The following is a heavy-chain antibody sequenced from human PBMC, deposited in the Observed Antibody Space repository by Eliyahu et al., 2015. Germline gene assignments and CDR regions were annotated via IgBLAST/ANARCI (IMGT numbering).Heavy chain of an antibody. CDR3: AKGLHGSGRGRYYYGMDV. V-gene: IGHV3-23*01. CDR2: ISGSGGNT. D-gene: IGHD3-10*01. Sequence: EVQLLESGGGLVQPGESLRLSCAASGFTFXSXAMSWVRQAPGKGSEWVSVISGSGGNTYYADSVKGRFTISRDNSKNTLYLQMNSLRVEDTAVYYCAKGLHGSGRGRYYYGMDVWGQGTTVTVSS. J-gene: IGHJ6*02. CDR1: GFTFXSXA.